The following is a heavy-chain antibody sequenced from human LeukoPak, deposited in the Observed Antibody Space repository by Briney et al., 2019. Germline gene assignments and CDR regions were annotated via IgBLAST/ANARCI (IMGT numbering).Heavy chain of an antibody. V-gene: IGHV4-61*01. J-gene: IGHJ4*02. CDR3: ASTYCGSSWFDY. D-gene: IGHD1-26*01. Sequence: SETLSLTCTVSGGSVSSGSYYWSWIRQPPGKGLEWIGYIYYSGSTNYNPSLKSRVTISVDTSKNQFSLKLSSVTATDTAVYYCASTYCGSSWFDYWGQGTLVTVSS. CDR1: GGSVSSGSYY. CDR2: IYYSGST.